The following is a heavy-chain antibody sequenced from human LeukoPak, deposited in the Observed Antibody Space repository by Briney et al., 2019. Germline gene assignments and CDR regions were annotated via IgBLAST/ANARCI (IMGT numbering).Heavy chain of an antibody. CDR2: INPNSGDT. J-gene: IGHJ4*02. CDR3: ARERFEGITGTYKYIY. V-gene: IGHV1-2*02. D-gene: IGHD1-7*01. CDR1: GYTFIAYY. Sequence: ASVKVSCKPSGYTFIAYYIHLVRQAPGQGLEWMGWINPNSGDTNYAQKFQDRVTMTWDTSVSTAYMELSSLTSDDTAMYYCARERFEGITGTYKYIYWGQGTLVTVSS.